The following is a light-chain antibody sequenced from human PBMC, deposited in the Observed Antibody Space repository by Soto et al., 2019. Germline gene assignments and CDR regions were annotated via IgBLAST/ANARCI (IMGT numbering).Light chain of an antibody. J-gene: IGKJ5*01. CDR3: QQYGASPQT. V-gene: IGKV3-20*01. CDR2: GAS. Sequence: EIVLTQSPGTLSLSPGERATLSCRASQSIRSTYVAWYQQKPGQAPRLLLFGASSRAAGIPDRFSGSGSGTDFTLTISRLEPEDCAVYYCQQYGASPQTFGQGTRLEIK. CDR1: QSIRSTY.